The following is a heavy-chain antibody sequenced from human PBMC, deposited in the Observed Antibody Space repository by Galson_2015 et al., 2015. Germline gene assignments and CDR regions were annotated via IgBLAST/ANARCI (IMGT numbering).Heavy chain of an antibody. CDR1: GFSFSIYW. J-gene: IGHJ3*02. V-gene: IGHV3-74*01. CDR2: INSDGSIT. Sequence: SLRLSCAASGFSFSIYWMHWVRQAPGKGLVWVSRINSDGSITNYADSVKGRFTISRDNTKNTLYLQMNSLRAEDTAVYYCVRDADAALDIWGQGAMVTVSS. CDR3: VRDADAALDI.